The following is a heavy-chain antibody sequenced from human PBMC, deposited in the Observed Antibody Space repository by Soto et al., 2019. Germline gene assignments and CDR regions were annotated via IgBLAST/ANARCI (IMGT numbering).Heavy chain of an antibody. CDR3: AKARGRFLRLREIYYFDK. CDR1: GISYSSFA. Sequence: GVSRRLSCAASGISYSSFAMSWVRQAPGKGLERVSAVIYSGGTTYYVDSVKGRFTISRDNSRNTLYPQMEGLRAEDTALYYCAKARGRFLRLREIYYFDKWGQGTTVTASS. J-gene: IGHJ4*02. D-gene: IGHD2-15*01. V-gene: IGHV3-23*01. CDR2: VIYSGGTT.